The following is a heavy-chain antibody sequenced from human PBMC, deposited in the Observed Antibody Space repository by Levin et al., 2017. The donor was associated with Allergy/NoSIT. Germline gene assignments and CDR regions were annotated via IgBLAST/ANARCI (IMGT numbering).Heavy chain of an antibody. D-gene: IGHD3-10*02. J-gene: IGHJ4*02. V-gene: IGHV4-39*01. CDR2: IYYSGST. Sequence: SQTLSLPCTVSGGSIRSRSYHWGWIRQSPGKGLEWIGSIYYSGSTYYNPSLKSRVTLSVDTSKNQFSLKMRSVSAADTAVYHCARCSPPDYFDDWGQGTLVTVSS. CDR1: GGSIRSRSYH. CDR3: ARCSPPDYFDD.